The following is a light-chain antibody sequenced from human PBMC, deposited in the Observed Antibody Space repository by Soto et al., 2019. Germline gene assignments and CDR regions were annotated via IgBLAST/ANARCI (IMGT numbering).Light chain of an antibody. Sequence: DIQMTQSPSTLSASVGDRVTIGCRASQSISSWLAWYQQKPGKAPKLLIYKASSLESGVPSRFSGSGSGTEFTLTISSLQPDDFATYYCQQYNSYAGVTFGPGTKVDIK. V-gene: IGKV1-5*03. CDR1: QSISSW. CDR3: QQYNSYAGVT. J-gene: IGKJ3*01. CDR2: KAS.